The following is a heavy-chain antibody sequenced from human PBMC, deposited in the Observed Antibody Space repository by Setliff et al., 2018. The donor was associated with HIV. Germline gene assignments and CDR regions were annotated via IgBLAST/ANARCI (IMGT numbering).Heavy chain of an antibody. D-gene: IGHD4-17*01. CDR3: AREIYGGNSRPFDY. V-gene: IGHV4-4*02. Sequence: SETLSLTCTVSGGSVTDTIWWSWVRQAPGKGLEWIGEMYHSGTTHYNPSLKSRVTISVDTSKNQLSLKLSSVTAADTAVYYCAREIYGGNSRPFDYWGQGTLVTVSS. CDR1: GGSVTDTIW. J-gene: IGHJ4*02. CDR2: MYHSGTT.